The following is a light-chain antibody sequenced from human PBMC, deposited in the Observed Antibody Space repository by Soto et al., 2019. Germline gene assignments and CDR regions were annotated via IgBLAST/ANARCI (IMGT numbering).Light chain of an antibody. CDR1: SSDVGCYNY. Sequence: QSALTQPASVSGSPGQSITISCTGTSSDVGCYNYVSWYQQHPGKAPKLMIYEVSNRPSGVSNRFSGSKYGNTASLTISGLQAEDEADYYCSSYTSSSTYVFGTGTKVTVL. J-gene: IGLJ1*01. V-gene: IGLV2-14*01. CDR2: EVS. CDR3: SSYTSSSTYV.